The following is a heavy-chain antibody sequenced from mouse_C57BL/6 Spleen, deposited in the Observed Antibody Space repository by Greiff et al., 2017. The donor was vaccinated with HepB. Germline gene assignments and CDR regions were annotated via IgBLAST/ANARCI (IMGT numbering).Heavy chain of an antibody. CDR1: GFTFSDYG. J-gene: IGHJ2*01. CDR2: ISSGSSTI. D-gene: IGHD1-1*01. CDR3: ARRGITTVVGYFDY. V-gene: IGHV5-17*01. Sequence: EVQGVESGGGLVKPGGSLKLSCAASGFTFSDYGMHWVRQAPEKGLEWVAYISSGSSTIYYADTVKGRFTISRDNAKNTLFLQMTSLRSEDTAMYYCARRGITTVVGYFDYWGQGTTLTVSS.